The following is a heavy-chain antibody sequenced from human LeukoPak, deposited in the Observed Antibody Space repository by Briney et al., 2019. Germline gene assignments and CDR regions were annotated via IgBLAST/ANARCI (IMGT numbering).Heavy chain of an antibody. CDR3: ARDYCSSTSCLFDY. CDR1: GYGFTGYH. J-gene: IGHJ4*02. CDR2: INPNSGDT. D-gene: IGHD2-2*01. V-gene: IGHV1-2*06. Sequence: ASVKVSCKASGYGFTGYHMHWVRPAPGQGLEWMGRINPNSGDTNYAQKFQGRVTMTRDTSISTAYMELSRLRSDDTAVYYCARDYCSSTSCLFDYWGQGTLVTVSS.